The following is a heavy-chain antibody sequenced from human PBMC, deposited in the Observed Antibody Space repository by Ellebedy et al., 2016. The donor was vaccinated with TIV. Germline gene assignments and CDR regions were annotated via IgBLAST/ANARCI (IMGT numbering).Heavy chain of an antibody. CDR3: ARYDFWSGFMDV. Sequence: PGGSLRLSCAASGFTFSSYGMHWVRQAPGKGLEWVEVIWYDGSNKYYADSVKGRFTISRDNSKNTLYLQMNSLRAEDTAVYYCARYDFWSGFMDVWGQGTTVTVSS. J-gene: IGHJ6*02. D-gene: IGHD3-3*01. CDR1: GFTFSSYG. V-gene: IGHV3-33*01. CDR2: IWYDGSNK.